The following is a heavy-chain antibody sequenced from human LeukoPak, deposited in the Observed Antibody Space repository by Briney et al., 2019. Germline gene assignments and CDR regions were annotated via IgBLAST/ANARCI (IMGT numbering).Heavy chain of an antibody. CDR2: ISDDSNYI. CDR1: GFTFSRYS. V-gene: IGHV3-21*01. Sequence: PGGSLRLSCAASGFTFSRYSMNWVRQAPGKGLEWVSSISDDSNYIYYADSVEGRFTISRDNAKNSLYLQMNSLRAEDTAVYYCAREPYSSGWYGGFDYWGQGTLVTVSS. D-gene: IGHD6-19*01. J-gene: IGHJ4*02. CDR3: AREPYSSGWYGGFDY.